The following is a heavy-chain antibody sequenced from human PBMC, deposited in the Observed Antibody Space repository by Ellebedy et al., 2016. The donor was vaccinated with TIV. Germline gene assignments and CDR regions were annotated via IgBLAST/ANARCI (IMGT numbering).Heavy chain of an antibody. J-gene: IGHJ4*02. CDR2: INPNTGGT. CDR3: ARDPGYCKSTSCYNLDFFDF. Sequence: ASVKASCKASGYSFIGYYLHWVRQAPGQGFEWMGWINPNTGGTYYAQKFQDRVKMTRDTSLTTAYMELSSLRPDDGAVYFCARDPGYCKSTSCYNLDFFDFWGQGTLVTVSS. D-gene: IGHD2-2*02. V-gene: IGHV1-2*02. CDR1: GYSFIGYY.